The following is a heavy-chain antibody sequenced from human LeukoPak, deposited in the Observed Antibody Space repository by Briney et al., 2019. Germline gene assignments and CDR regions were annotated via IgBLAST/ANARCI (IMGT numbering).Heavy chain of an antibody. CDR3: ARVNASSWYQLLSRRYFDY. CDR1: GYSISSGYY. J-gene: IGHJ4*02. CDR2: IYHSGST. D-gene: IGHD2-2*01. Sequence: SETLSLTCTVSGYSISSGYYWGWVRQPPGKGLEWIGSIYHSGSTYYNPSLKSRVTISVDTSKNQFSLKLSSVTAADTAVYYCARVNASSWYQLLSRRYFDYWGQGTLVTVSS. V-gene: IGHV4-38-2*02.